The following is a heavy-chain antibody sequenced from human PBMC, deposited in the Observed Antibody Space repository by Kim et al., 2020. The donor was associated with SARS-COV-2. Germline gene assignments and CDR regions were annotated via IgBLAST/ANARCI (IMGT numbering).Heavy chain of an antibody. CDR1: GGSISSGGYY. CDR2: IYYSGST. J-gene: IGHJ2*01. Sequence: SETLSLTCTVSGGSISSGGYYWSWIRQHPGKGLEWIGYIYYSGSTYYNPSLKSRVTISVDTSKNQFSLKLSSVTAADTAVYYCARDRVFYGSGRSHWYFDLWGRGTLVTVSS. CDR3: ARDRVFYGSGRSHWYFDL. V-gene: IGHV4-31*03. D-gene: IGHD3-10*01.